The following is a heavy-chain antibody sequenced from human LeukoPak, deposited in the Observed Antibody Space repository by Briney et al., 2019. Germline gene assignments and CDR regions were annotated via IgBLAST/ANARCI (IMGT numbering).Heavy chain of an antibody. V-gene: IGHV1-2*02. J-gene: IGHJ5*02. CDR1: GYTFTDYY. Sequence: ASVKVSCKASGYTFTDYYMHWVRQAPGQGLGWMGWINPNSGGTNYAQKFQGRVTMTRDTSISTAYMELSRLRSDDTAVYYCAREGCSSTSCYTWGQGTLVTVSS. CDR3: AREGCSSTSCYT. D-gene: IGHD2-2*02. CDR2: INPNSGGT.